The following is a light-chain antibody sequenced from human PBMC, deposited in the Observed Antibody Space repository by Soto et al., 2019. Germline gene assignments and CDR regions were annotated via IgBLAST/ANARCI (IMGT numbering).Light chain of an antibody. CDR3: QQYNAWPRT. CDR1: QSVSNN. CDR2: GAS. J-gene: IGKJ1*01. V-gene: IGKV3-15*01. Sequence: TQSPVTLSLSPGERATLSWRSSQSVSNNYLAWYQQKPGQAPRLLIYGASTRATGIPARFSGSGSGTEFTLTISSLQSEDFAVYSCQQYNAWPRTFGQGTNVDIK.